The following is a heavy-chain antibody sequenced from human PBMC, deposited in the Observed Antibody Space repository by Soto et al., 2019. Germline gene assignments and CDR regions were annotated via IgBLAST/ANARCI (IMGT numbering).Heavy chain of an antibody. J-gene: IGHJ1*01. CDR1: GFTFDDNA. CDR2: ISGSGGST. D-gene: IGHD3-22*01. V-gene: IGHV3-23*01. CDR3: VKEREIIVPRDFQH. Sequence: GGSLRLSCAVSGFTFDDNAMHWVRQAPEKGLEWVSGISGSGGSTNYADSVKGRFTVSRDNSKNMLYLQMNSLRAEDTAVYYCVKEREIIVPRDFQHWGQGTLVTVSS.